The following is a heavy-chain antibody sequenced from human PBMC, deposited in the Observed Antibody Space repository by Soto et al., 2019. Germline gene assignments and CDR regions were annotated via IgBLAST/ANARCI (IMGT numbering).Heavy chain of an antibody. CDR2: IYATGTT. Sequence: XETLSLTCTVAGASISGFYWSWIRKSAGKGLEWIGRIYATGTTDYNPSLKSRVMMSVDTSKKQFSLKLRSVTAADTAVYYCVRDGTKTLRDWFDHWGQGISVTVSS. CDR3: VRDGTKTLRDWFDH. CDR1: GASISGFY. J-gene: IGHJ5*02. D-gene: IGHD1-1*01. V-gene: IGHV4-4*07.